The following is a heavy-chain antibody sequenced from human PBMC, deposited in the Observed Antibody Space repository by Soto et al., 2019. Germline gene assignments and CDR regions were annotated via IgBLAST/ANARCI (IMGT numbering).Heavy chain of an antibody. CDR3: ASGASRWYPYFFDS. CDR1: EGTFNSYA. D-gene: IGHD6-13*01. CDR2: IIPYYNTL. J-gene: IGHJ4*02. V-gene: IGHV1-69*01. Sequence: QAQVVQSGAEVRKPGSSVKLSCKASEGTFNSYAIAWVRQAPGQGLEWMGGIIPYYNTLNYAQKFQDRATITADDSTNTVYMELGSLRSDDTAVYFCASGASRWYPYFFDSWAQGTLVTVSS.